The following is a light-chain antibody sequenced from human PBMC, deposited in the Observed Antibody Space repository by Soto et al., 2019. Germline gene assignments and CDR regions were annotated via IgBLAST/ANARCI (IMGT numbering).Light chain of an antibody. CDR2: DVS. CDR3: CSYTTSNTRQIV. V-gene: IGLV2-14*01. CDR1: SSDVGGYNY. J-gene: IGLJ1*01. Sequence: ALTQPASVSGSPGQSITISCTGTSSDVGGYNYVSWYQQHPGKAPKFMIYDVSNRPSGVSNRFSGSKSGDTASLTISGLQAEDEADYYCCSYTTSNTRQIVFGTGTKVTVL.